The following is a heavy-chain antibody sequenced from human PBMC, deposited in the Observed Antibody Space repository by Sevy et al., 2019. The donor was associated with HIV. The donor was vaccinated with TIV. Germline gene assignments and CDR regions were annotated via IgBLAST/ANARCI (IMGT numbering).Heavy chain of an antibody. CDR3: ARDTGNFYVDY. Sequence: GGSLRLSCAASGFIFSNYWMTWVRQAPGKGLEWVANIKGDGSQTAYADSVRGRCTISRDNGKNSQYLQINSLSPEDTALYYCARDTGNFYVDYWGQGTLVTVSS. J-gene: IGHJ4*02. D-gene: IGHD1-1*01. CDR1: GFIFSNYW. V-gene: IGHV3-7*01. CDR2: IKGDGSQT.